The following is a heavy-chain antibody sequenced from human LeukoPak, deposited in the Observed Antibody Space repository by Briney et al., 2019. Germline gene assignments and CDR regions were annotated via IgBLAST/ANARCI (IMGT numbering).Heavy chain of an antibody. CDR1: GFTFSTYT. D-gene: IGHD3/OR15-3a*01. Sequence: PGASPRLSCAASGFTFSTYTMTWVRQAPGKGLEWVSLISDSDDTTYYADSVKGRFTISRDNSKNTLYLQMNSLRAEDTAIYYCTKGDWLDYWGQGALVTVSS. J-gene: IGHJ4*02. CDR3: TKGDWLDY. V-gene: IGHV3-23*01. CDR2: ISDSDDTT.